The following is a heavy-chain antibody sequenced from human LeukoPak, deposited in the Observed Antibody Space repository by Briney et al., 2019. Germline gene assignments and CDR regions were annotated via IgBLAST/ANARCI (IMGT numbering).Heavy chain of an antibody. J-gene: IGHJ4*02. CDR2: INHSGTT. CDR3: ARGRVKWLLNY. CDR1: GGSFSGYY. V-gene: IGHV4-34*01. Sequence: PSETLSLTCAVSGGSFSGYYWSWIRQPPGKGLEGIGEINHSGTTNYNPSLKSRVTISVDTGTNQFSLELSSLTAADTAVYYCARGRVKWLLNYWGQGTLVTVSS. D-gene: IGHD3-22*01.